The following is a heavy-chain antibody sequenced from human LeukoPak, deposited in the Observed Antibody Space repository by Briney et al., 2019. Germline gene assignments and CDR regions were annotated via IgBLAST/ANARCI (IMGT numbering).Heavy chain of an antibody. J-gene: IGHJ4*02. D-gene: IGHD3-22*01. CDR2: IYTSGST. CDR1: GGSISSYY. Sequence: SETLSLTCTVSGGSISSYYWSWTRQPAGKGLEWIGRIYTSGSTNYNPSLKSRVTMSVDTSKNQFSLKLSSVTAADTAVYYCARDGYYYDSSGYSLFDYWGQGTLVTVSS. V-gene: IGHV4-4*07. CDR3: ARDGYYYDSSGYSLFDY.